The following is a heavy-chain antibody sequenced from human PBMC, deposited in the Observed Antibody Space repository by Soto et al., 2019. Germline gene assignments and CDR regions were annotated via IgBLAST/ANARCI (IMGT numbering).Heavy chain of an antibody. CDR2: VYYSGST. J-gene: IGHJ4*02. V-gene: IGHV4-39*01. CDR3: GRLEGLATISYYFDY. Sequence: SETLSLTGTVAGGSGSSSRYYWGWVRERPGQGLEWIGSVYYSGSTYYNPSLESRVTISVDKSKNQFSLKLMSLSAADTAVYYCGRLEGLATISYYFDYWGQGALVTVSS. CDR1: GGSGSSSRYY. D-gene: IGHD3-3*01.